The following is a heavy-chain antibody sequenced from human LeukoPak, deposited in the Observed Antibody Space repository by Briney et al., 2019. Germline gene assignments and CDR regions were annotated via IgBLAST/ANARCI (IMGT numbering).Heavy chain of an antibody. J-gene: IGHJ4*02. CDR2: ISAYNGNT. V-gene: IGHV1-18*01. CDR1: GYTFTSYG. D-gene: IGHD1-26*01. CDR3: ARLDSGSYYEDFDY. Sequence: ASVKVSCKASGYTFTSYGISWVRQAPGQGLEWMGWISAYNGNTNYAQKLQGRVTMTTDTSTSTAYMELRSLRTDDTAVYYCARLDSGSYYEDFDYWGQGTLVTVSS.